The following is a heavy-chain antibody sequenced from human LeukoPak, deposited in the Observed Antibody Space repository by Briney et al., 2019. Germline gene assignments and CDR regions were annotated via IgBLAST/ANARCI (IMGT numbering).Heavy chain of an antibody. D-gene: IGHD3-22*01. CDR2: ISGVGST. Sequence: GGSLRLSCAASGFTVTSNYMSWVRQAPGKGLEWVSSISGVGSTSCADSVKGRFTVSRDNSRSTLYLQMDSLRVEDTAVYYCARSGYYYDSSGSSSWGQGTLVTVSS. CDR1: GFTVTSNY. V-gene: IGHV3-66*01. CDR3: ARSGYYYDSSGSSS. J-gene: IGHJ5*02.